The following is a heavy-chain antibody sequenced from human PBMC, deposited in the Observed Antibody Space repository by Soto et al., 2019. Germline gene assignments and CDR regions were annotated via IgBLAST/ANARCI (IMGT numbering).Heavy chain of an antibody. CDR1: GGTFSSYA. CDR2: IIPSFGTA. V-gene: IGHV1-69*05. CDR3: ARRAPPSLYYYGMDV. J-gene: IGHJ6*02. Sequence: GASVKVSCKASGGTFSSYAISCVRHAPGQVLEWMGGIIPSFGTANYAEKFQGRVTMTRDTCTIRAYIAVTRLRSNDTVVYFFARRAPPSLYYYGMDVWGQGTTVTVSS.